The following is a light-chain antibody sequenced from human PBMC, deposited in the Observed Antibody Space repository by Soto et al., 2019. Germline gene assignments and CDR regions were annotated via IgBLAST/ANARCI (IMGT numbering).Light chain of an antibody. CDR1: SSDVGGYNY. CDR2: DVS. J-gene: IGLJ1*01. CDR3: CSYAGSYTFFYV. V-gene: IGLV2-11*01. Sequence: QSFLTQPRSVYGSPGQSVTISCTGTSSDVGGYNYVSWYQQHPGKAPKLMIYDVSKRPSGVPDRFSGSKSGNTASLTISGLQAEDEADYYCCSYAGSYTFFYVFGTGTKVTVL.